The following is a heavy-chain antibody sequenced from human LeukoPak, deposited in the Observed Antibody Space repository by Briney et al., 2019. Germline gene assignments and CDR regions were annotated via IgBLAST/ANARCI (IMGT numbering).Heavy chain of an antibody. D-gene: IGHD6-13*01. J-gene: IGHJ4*02. V-gene: IGHV1-18*01. CDR2: ISAYNGNT. CDR3: ARDPRRGQQLVHFDY. Sequence: ASVKVSCKASGYTFTSYGISWVRQTPGQGLGWMGWISAYNGNTNYAQKLQGRVTMTTDTSTSTAYMEPRGLRSDDTAVYYCARDPRRGQQLVHFDYWGQGTLVTVSS. CDR1: GYTFTSYG.